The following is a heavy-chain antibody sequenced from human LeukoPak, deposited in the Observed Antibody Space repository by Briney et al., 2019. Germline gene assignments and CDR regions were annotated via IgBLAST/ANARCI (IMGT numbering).Heavy chain of an antibody. Sequence: GGSLRLSCAASGFTFSSYWMSWVRQAPGKGLEWVANIKQDGSEKYYVDSVKGRFTISRDNAKNSLYLQMNSLRAEDTAVYYCAKDEGGSLEAPYPALDFWGQGTKVTVSS. CDR3: AKDEGGSLEAPYPALDF. CDR1: GFTFSSYW. CDR2: IKQDGSEK. D-gene: IGHD3-16*01. V-gene: IGHV3-7*01. J-gene: IGHJ3*01.